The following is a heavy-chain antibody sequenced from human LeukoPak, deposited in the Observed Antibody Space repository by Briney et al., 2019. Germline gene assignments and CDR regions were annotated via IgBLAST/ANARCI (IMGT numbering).Heavy chain of an antibody. D-gene: IGHD5-24*01. CDR1: GYSISSGYY. V-gene: IGHV4-38-2*02. CDR3: ARGERDGYNRVY. J-gene: IGHJ4*02. Sequence: SETLSLTCTVSGYSISSGYYWGWIRQPPGKGLEWIGSIYHSGSTYYNPSRKSRVTRSVDTSKNQLSLKLSSVAAADTAVYYCARGERDGYNRVYWGQGTLVTVSS. CDR2: IYHSGST.